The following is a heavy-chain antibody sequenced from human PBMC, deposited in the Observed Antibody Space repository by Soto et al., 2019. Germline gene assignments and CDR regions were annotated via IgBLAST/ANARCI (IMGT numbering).Heavy chain of an antibody. D-gene: IGHD5-18*01. Sequence: ASVKVSCKASGYTFTSYGISWVRQAPGQGLEWMGWISTYNGNTNYAQKLQGRVTLTTDTSTSTAYMELRSLRSDDTAVYYCAPHTLDTGMPSGYWGQGTLVTVSS. J-gene: IGHJ4*02. CDR1: GYTFTSYG. V-gene: IGHV1-18*01. CDR2: ISTYNGNT. CDR3: APHTLDTGMPSGY.